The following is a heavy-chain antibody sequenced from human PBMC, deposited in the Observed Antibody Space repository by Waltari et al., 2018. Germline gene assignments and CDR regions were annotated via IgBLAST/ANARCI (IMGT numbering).Heavy chain of an antibody. D-gene: IGHD4-17*01. V-gene: IGHV4-39*07. CDR2: IHISGST. J-gene: IGHJ3*02. CDR1: GGSIPTQSYH. Sequence: QPQLQESGPGLEKPSETLSPTCTVSGGSIPTQSYHWARNRQTPGKGLEWIGSIHISGSTYYNPSLRSRVTMSVDTSNNQFSLKLTSVTAADTAVYYCARQPPTTVPTPRSPFDTWGQGTMVSVSS. CDR3: ARQPPTTVPTPRSPFDT.